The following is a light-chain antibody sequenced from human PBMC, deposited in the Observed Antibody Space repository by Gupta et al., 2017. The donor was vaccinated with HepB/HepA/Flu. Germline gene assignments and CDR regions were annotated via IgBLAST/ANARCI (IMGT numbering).Light chain of an antibody. J-gene: IGKJ1*01. CDR2: EAS. CDR1: QSVSRW. CDR3: QQEDYSPWT. Sequence: DIQMTQSRSSLSASVGDRVTIPCRASQSVSRWLAWYQQKPGKAPNLLMFEASKLKSGVPSRFSGSRFGTEFTLTISSLQPEDFANYYCQQEDYSPWTFGQGTKVEIK. V-gene: IGKV1-5*03.